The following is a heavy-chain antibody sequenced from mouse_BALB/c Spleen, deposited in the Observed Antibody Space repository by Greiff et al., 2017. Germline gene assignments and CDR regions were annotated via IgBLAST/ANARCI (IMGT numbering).Heavy chain of an antibody. V-gene: IGHV5-17*02. J-gene: IGHJ3*01. CDR1: GFTFSSFG. Sequence: EVMLVESGGGLVQPGGSRKLSCAASGFTFSSFGMHWVRQAPEKGLEWVAYISSGSSTIYYVDTVKGRFTISRDNPKNTLFLQMTSLRSEDTAMYYCARSGYGNYFAYWGQGTLVTVSA. D-gene: IGHD2-10*02. CDR2: ISSGSSTI. CDR3: ARSGYGNYFAY.